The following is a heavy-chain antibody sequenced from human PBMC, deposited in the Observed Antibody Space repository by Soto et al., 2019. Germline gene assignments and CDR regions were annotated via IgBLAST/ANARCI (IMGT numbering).Heavy chain of an antibody. CDR2: IYYSGST. D-gene: IGHD5-18*01. CDR3: ASSRPGYSYGYKWVYYYGMDV. J-gene: IGHJ6*02. V-gene: IGHV4-59*01. Sequence: GPGSRMPSETLSLTCPVSGGSISSYYWSWIRQPPGKGLEWIGYIYYSGSTNYNPSLKSRVTISVDTSKNQFSLKLSSVTAADTAVYYCASSRPGYSYGYKWVYYYGMDVWGQGTTVTVSS. CDR1: GGSISSYY.